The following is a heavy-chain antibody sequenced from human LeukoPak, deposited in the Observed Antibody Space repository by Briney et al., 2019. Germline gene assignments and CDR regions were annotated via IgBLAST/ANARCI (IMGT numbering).Heavy chain of an antibody. CDR3: ARTDSSSRDY. V-gene: IGHV3-9*01. J-gene: IGHJ4*02. CDR2: ISWNSGSI. CDR1: GFTFSSYA. Sequence: GGSLRLSCAASGFTFSSYAMHWVRQAPGKGLEWVSGISWNSGSIGYADSVKGRFTISRDNAKNSLYLQMNSLRAEDTAVYYCARTDSSSRDYWGQGTLVTVSS. D-gene: IGHD6-13*01.